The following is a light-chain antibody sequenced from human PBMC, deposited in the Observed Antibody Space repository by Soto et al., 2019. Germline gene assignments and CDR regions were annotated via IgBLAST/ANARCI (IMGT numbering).Light chain of an antibody. CDR3: SSYTSNNTRV. V-gene: IGLV2-14*01. CDR1: SSAVGAFNY. J-gene: IGLJ1*01. Sequence: QSALTQPASVSGSPGQSIAISCTGTSSAVGAFNYVSWYQQHPGKAPKLMIYDVTNRPSGVSDRFSGSKSGNTASLTISGLQADDEADYYCSSYTSNNTRVFGTGTKLTVL. CDR2: DVT.